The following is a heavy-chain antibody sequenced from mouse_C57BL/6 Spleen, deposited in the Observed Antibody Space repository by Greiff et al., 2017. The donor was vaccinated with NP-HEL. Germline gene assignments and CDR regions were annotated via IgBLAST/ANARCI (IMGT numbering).Heavy chain of an antibody. J-gene: IGHJ2*01. V-gene: IGHV5-6*01. D-gene: IGHD4-1*01. Sequence: EVMLVESGGDLVKPGGSLKLSCAASGFTFSSYGMSWVRQTPDKRLEWVANISSCGSYTYYPHSVKGRFTISRDNAKNTLYMQMRSLKSEDTAMYYCARQETGTKYFDYWGQGTTLTVSS. CDR2: ISSCGSYT. CDR1: GFTFSSYG. CDR3: ARQETGTKYFDY.